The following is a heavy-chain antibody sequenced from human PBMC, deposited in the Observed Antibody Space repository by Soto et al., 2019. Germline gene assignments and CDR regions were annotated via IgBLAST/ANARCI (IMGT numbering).Heavy chain of an antibody. CDR2: MYHSGST. CDR3: ARDGGSYSGIDY. Sequence: PSETLSLTCAVSGYSISSGYYWGWIRQPPGKGLEWIGSMYHSGSTYYNPSLKSRVTISVDTSKNQFSLKLSSVTAADTAVYYCARDGGSYSGIDYWGQGXLVTVSS. D-gene: IGHD1-26*01. CDR1: GYSISSGYY. J-gene: IGHJ4*02. V-gene: IGHV4-38-2*02.